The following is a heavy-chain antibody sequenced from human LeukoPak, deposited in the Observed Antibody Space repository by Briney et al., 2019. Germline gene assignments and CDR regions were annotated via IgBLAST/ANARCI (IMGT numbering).Heavy chain of an antibody. Sequence: SGGSLRLSCAASGFTFSIYSMYWVRQAPGKGLVWVSRINSDGSSTSYADSVKGRFTISRDNAKNTLYLQMNSLRAEDTAVYYCAREGVWRQQLVDYYYGMDVWGQGTTVTVSS. D-gene: IGHD6-13*01. CDR2: INSDGSST. CDR3: AREGVWRQQLVDYYYGMDV. CDR1: GFTFSIYS. J-gene: IGHJ6*02. V-gene: IGHV3-74*01.